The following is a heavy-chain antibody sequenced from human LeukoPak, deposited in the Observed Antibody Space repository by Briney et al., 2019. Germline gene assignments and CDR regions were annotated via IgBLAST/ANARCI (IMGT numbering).Heavy chain of an antibody. V-gene: IGHV4-34*01. CDR1: GGSFSGYY. CDR2: INHSGST. Sequence: SETLSLTCAVYGGSFSGYYWSWIRQPPGKGLEWIGEINHSGSTNYNPSLKSRVTISVDTSKNQFSLKLSSVTAADTAVYYCARGKYYYDSSGYQTLFDYWGQGTLVTVSS. J-gene: IGHJ4*02. CDR3: ARGKYYYDSSGYQTLFDY. D-gene: IGHD3-22*01.